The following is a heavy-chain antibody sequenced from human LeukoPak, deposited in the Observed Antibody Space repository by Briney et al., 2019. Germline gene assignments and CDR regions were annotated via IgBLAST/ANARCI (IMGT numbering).Heavy chain of an antibody. V-gene: IGHV3-23*01. J-gene: IGHJ4*02. CDR2: ISGSGGST. Sequence: GSLRLSCAASGFTFSSYAMSWVRQAPGKGLGWVSAISGSGGSTYYADSVKGRFTISRDNSKNTLYLQMNSLRAEDTAVYYCAKPSNIGPHYFDYWGQGTLVTVSS. CDR3: AKPSNIGPHYFDY. D-gene: IGHD3-16*01. CDR1: GFTFSSYA.